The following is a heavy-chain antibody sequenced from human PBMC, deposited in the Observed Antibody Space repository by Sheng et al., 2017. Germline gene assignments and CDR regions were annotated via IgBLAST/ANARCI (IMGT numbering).Heavy chain of an antibody. V-gene: IGHV1-69*05. CDR1: GGTFSSYA. CDR2: IIPIFGTA. Sequence: QVQLVQSGAEVKKPGSSVKVSCKASGGTFSSYAISWVRQAPGQGLEWMGGIIPIFGTANYAQKFQGRVTITTDESTSTAYMELSSLRSEDTAVYYCARCLQTITGNYYYYYYMDVWGKGTTVTVSS. D-gene: IGHD1-20*01. CDR3: ARCLQTITGNYYYYYYMDV. J-gene: IGHJ6*03.